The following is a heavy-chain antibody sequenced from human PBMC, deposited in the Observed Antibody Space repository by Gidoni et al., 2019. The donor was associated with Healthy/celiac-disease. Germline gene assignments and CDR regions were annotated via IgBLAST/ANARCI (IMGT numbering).Heavy chain of an antibody. V-gene: IGHV6-1*01. Sequence: QVQLQQSGPGLVKPSQTLSLTCAISGDSVSSNSAAWNWIRQSPSRGLEWLGRTYYRSKWYNDYAVSVKSRITINPDTSKNQFSLQLNSVTPEDTAVYYCARDRTPSIAVAGSNFDYWGQGTLVTVSS. CDR1: GDSVSSNSAA. CDR3: ARDRTPSIAVAGSNFDY. CDR2: TYYRSKWYN. D-gene: IGHD6-19*01. J-gene: IGHJ4*02.